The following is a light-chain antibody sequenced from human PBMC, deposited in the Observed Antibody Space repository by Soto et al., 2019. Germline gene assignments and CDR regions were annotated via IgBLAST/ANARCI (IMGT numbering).Light chain of an antibody. J-gene: IGKJ5*01. V-gene: IGKV3-11*01. Sequence: EIVLTQSPATLSLSPGERATLSCRASQRVSSYLAWYQQRPGQAPRLLIYDASSRATGITGRFSGSGSGTDFTLNISSLEAEDSAVYYCQQRSNWPSITFGQGTRLEIK. CDR2: DAS. CDR1: QRVSSY. CDR3: QQRSNWPSIT.